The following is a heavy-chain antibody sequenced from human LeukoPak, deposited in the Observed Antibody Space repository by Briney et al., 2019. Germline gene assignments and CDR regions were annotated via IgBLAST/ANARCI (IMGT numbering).Heavy chain of an antibody. D-gene: IGHD3-10*01. CDR3: ARSYGSGSYYRPEPDV. CDR2: IKQDGSEK. Sequence: GGSLRLSCAASGFTFSSYWMRWVRQAPGKGLEWVANIKQDGSEKYYVDSVKGRFTISRDNAKNSLYLQMNSLRAEDTAVYYCARSYGSGSYYRPEPDVWGQGTTVTVSS. V-gene: IGHV3-7*01. J-gene: IGHJ6*02. CDR1: GFTFSSYW.